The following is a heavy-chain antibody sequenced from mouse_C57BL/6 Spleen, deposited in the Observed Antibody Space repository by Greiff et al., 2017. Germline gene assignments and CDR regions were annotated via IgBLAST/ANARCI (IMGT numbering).Heavy chain of an antibody. CDR1: GYAFSSSW. J-gene: IGHJ1*03. CDR2: IYPGDGDT. D-gene: IGHD2-4*01. CDR3: ARHYDYWYFDV. Sequence: QVQLKESGPELVKPGASVKISCKASGYAFSSSWMNWVKQRPGKGLEWIGRIYPGDGDTNYNGKFKGKATLTADKSSSTAYMQLSSLTSEDSAVYCCARHYDYWYFDVWGTGTTVTVSS. V-gene: IGHV1-82*01.